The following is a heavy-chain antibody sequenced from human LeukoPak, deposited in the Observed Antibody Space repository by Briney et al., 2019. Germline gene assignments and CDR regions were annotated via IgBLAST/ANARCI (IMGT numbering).Heavy chain of an antibody. V-gene: IGHV1-69*01. CDR1: GGTFSSYA. Sequence: SVKVSCKASGGTFSSYAISWVRQAPGQGLEXXXXXXXXXGTANYAQKFQGRVTITADESTSTAYMELSSLRSEDTAVYYCARENYDYVWGSYRSLYYFDYWGQGTLVTVSS. J-gene: IGHJ4*02. D-gene: IGHD3-16*02. CDR3: ARENYDYVWGSYRSLYYFDY. CDR2: XXXXXGTA.